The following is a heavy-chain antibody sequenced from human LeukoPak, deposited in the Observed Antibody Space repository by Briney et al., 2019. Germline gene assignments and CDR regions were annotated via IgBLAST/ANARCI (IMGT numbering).Heavy chain of an antibody. CDR3: AKGHYGDYRGFQH. D-gene: IGHD4-17*01. CDR1: GFTFSTYA. Sequence: GSLRLSCAASGFTFSTYAMSWVRQAPGKGLEWVSAISGSGGSTYYADSVKGRFTISRDNSKNTLYLQMNSLRAEDTAVYYCAKGHYGDYRGFQHWGQGTLVTVSS. J-gene: IGHJ1*01. V-gene: IGHV3-23*01. CDR2: ISGSGGST.